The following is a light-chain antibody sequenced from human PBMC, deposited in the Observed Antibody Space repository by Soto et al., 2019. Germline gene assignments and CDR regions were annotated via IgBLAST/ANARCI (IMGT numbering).Light chain of an antibody. V-gene: IGKV1-33*01. Sequence: DIQMTQSQYSLSASVGDRVTITCQASQDISNYLNWYQQKPGTAPKLLIYDASNLETGVPSRFSGSGSGTDFTFTISSLQPDDIATYYCQQYDNLITFGQGTRLAIK. CDR2: DAS. CDR1: QDISNY. J-gene: IGKJ5*01. CDR3: QQYDNLIT.